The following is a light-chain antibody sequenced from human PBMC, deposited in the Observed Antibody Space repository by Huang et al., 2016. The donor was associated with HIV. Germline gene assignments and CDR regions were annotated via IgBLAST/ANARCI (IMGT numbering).Light chain of an antibody. CDR3: QQYNYWPPGET. Sequence: ETVMTQSPATLSVSPGEGVTLSCRASHSVTSNLAWYQQKPGQAPRLLIYGASTRATGIPARFSGSGSGTEFTLSISSLQSEDCAVYYCQQYNYWPPGETFGQGTRVEIK. J-gene: IGKJ1*01. CDR2: GAS. CDR1: HSVTSN. V-gene: IGKV3-15*01.